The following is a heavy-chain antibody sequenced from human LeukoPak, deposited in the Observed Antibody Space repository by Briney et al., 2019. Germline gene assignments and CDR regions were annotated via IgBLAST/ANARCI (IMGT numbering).Heavy chain of an antibody. CDR3: ARGRITIFGVVIIPYYFDY. Sequence: SETLSLTCTVSGGSISSYYWSWIRQPPGKGLEWIGYIYYSGSTNYNPSLKSRVTISVDTSKNQFSLKLSSVTAADTAVYYCARGRITIFGVVIIPYYFDYWGQGTLVTVSS. J-gene: IGHJ4*02. CDR1: GGSISSYY. D-gene: IGHD3-3*01. V-gene: IGHV4-59*01. CDR2: IYYSGST.